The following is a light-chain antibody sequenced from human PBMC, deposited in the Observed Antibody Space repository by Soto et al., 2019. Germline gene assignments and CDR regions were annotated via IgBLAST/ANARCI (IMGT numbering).Light chain of an antibody. CDR3: STFTRRFNFV. V-gene: IGLV2-14*01. J-gene: IGLJ1*01. CDR1: RSDVGAYNY. Sequence: QSAPTQPASVSGSPGRSIAISCTGTRSDVGAYNYVSWYQQHPGKAPKLMISEVTNRPSGVSDRFYGSKSGNTASLTISGLQAEDAADYDYSTFTRRFNFVFGVGTQRTV. CDR2: EVT.